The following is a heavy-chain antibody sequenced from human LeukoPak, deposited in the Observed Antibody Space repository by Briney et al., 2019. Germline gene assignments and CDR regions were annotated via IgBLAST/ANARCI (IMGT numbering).Heavy chain of an antibody. CDR1: GYNFTSYW. D-gene: IGHD3-22*01. CDR3: ARHRGLSNGYYYLDALDM. CDR2: IYPGDSDT. V-gene: IGHV5-51*01. J-gene: IGHJ3*02. Sequence: GESLKISCKGSGYNFTSYWIGWVRQMPGKGLEWMGIIYPGDSDTRYSPSFQGQVTISADKSTSTAYLQWSSLKASDTAMYYCARHRGLSNGYYYLDALDMWGQGTTVTVSS.